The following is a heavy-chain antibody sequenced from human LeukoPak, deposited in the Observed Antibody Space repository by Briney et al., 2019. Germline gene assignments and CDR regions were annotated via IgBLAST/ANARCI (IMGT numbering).Heavy chain of an antibody. V-gene: IGHV3-23*01. D-gene: IGHD3-22*01. Sequence: PGGSLRLSCAASGFTFSSYAMSWVRQAPGKGLEWVSAISGGGSTYYVDSVRGRFTISRDNSKNTLNLQMNSLRAEDTAVYHCAKTPAYYYDSSGPAFDYWGQGTLVTVSS. CDR3: AKTPAYYYDSSGPAFDY. J-gene: IGHJ4*02. CDR2: ISGGGST. CDR1: GFTFSSYA.